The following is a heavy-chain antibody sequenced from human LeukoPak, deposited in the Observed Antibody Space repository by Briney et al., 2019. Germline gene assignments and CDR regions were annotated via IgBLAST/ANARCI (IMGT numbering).Heavy chain of an antibody. J-gene: IGHJ5*02. V-gene: IGHV4-30-2*01. CDR3: ARVVVDITRYFDP. CDR1: GDSLSSSRYS. CDR2: IYHGGST. Sequence: PSQTLSLTCAVSGDSLSSSRYSWSWLRQPPGKGLAWIGYIYHGGSTHYNPSLESRVTLSVDRSKKQFSLKLTSATAADTAVYYCARVVVDITRYFDPWGQGTLVTVSS. D-gene: IGHD2-15*01.